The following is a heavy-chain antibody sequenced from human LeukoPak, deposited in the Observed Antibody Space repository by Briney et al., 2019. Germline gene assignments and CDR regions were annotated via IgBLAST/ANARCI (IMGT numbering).Heavy chain of an antibody. CDR1: GFTFSSYS. D-gene: IGHD6-13*01. CDR3: ARAPPGYSTPFDY. Sequence: GGSLRLSCAASGFTFSSYSMNWVRQAPGKGLEWVSSISSSSSYIYYADSVKGRFTISRDNAKNSLYLQMNSLRAEDTAVYYCARAPPGYSTPFDYWGQGTLVTVSS. V-gene: IGHV3-21*04. J-gene: IGHJ4*02. CDR2: ISSSSSYI.